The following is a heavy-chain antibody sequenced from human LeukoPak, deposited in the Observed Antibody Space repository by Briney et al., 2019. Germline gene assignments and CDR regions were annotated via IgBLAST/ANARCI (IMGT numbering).Heavy chain of an antibody. J-gene: IGHJ6*02. CDR3: TTVGYCSGGSCYWDYYYGMDV. CDR2: IKSKTDGGTT. Sequence: GGSLRLSCAASGFTFSNAWMSWVRQAPGKGLEWVGRIKSKTDGGTTDYAAPVKGRFTISRDDSKNTLYLQMNSLKTEDTAVYYCTTVGYCSGGSCYWDYYYGMDVWGQGTTVTVSS. V-gene: IGHV3-15*01. D-gene: IGHD2-15*01. CDR1: GFTFSNAW.